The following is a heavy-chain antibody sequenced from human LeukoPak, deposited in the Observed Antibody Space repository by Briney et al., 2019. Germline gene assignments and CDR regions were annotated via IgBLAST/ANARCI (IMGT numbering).Heavy chain of an antibody. CDR3: ARTTEGGYTYGYFYYYYMDV. Sequence: SETLSLTCTVSGGSISSSNYYWSWIRQPPGKGLEWIGYIYYSGSTNYNPSLKSRVTISVDTSKNQFSLKLTSVTAADTAVYYCARTTEGGYTYGYFYYYYMDVWGKGTTVTISS. CDR1: GGSISSSNYY. V-gene: IGHV4-61*01. J-gene: IGHJ6*03. CDR2: IYYSGST. D-gene: IGHD5-18*01.